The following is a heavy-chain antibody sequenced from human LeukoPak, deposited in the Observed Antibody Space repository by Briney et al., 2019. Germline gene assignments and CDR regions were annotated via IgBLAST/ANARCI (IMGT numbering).Heavy chain of an antibody. CDR1: GGSISSYY. Sequence: SETLSLTCTVSGGSISSYYWSWIRQPPGKGLEWIGYMYFSGSTNYNPSLKSRVTISIDTSKNQFSLKLSSVTAADTAVYYCARLDYGDNTYFDYWGQGTLVTVSS. V-gene: IGHV4-59*08. D-gene: IGHD4-17*01. CDR2: MYFSGST. J-gene: IGHJ4*02. CDR3: ARLDYGDNTYFDY.